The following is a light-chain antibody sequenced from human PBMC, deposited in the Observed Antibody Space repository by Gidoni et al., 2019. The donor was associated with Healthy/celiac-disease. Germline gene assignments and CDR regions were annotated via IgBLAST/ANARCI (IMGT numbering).Light chain of an antibody. V-gene: IGKV1-9*01. CDR2: AAS. J-gene: IGKJ5*01. CDR3: QQSNSYPLT. CDR1: QGISSY. Sequence: DIPLTQSPSFLSASVGDRVTITCRASQGISSYLAWYQQKPGKAPKLLIYAASTLQSGVPSRFSGSGSGTEFTLTISSLQPEDFATYYCQQSNSYPLTFXQXTRLEIK.